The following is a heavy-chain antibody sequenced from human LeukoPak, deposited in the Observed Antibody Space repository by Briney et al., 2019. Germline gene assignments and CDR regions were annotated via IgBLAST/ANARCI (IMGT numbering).Heavy chain of an antibody. CDR3: ARGSNYDTLGYHFEY. D-gene: IGHD3-16*01. J-gene: IGHJ4*02. V-gene: IGHV4-31*11. Sequence: PSKTLSLTCAVFGGSISSSDSWTWIRQHPGKGLEWIAIIYYSGSTENNPSLKSRVTISVDTSKNQVSLKLSSVTAADTAVYYCARGSNYDTLGYHFEYWGQGTLVTVSS. CDR1: GGSISSSDS. CDR2: IYYSGST.